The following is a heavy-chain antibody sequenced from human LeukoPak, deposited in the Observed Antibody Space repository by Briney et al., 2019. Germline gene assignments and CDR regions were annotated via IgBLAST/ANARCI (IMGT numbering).Heavy chain of an antibody. Sequence: PGGSLRLSCAASGFTFSTYSMNWVRQAPGKGLEWVSSISSSSSYIYYADSVKGRSTISRDNAKNSLYLQMNSLRAGDTAVYYCAKAYCGGDCYFDAFDIWGQGTMVTVSS. CDR3: AKAYCGGDCYFDAFDI. CDR2: ISSSSSYI. V-gene: IGHV3-21*01. CDR1: GFTFSTYS. J-gene: IGHJ3*02. D-gene: IGHD2-21*02.